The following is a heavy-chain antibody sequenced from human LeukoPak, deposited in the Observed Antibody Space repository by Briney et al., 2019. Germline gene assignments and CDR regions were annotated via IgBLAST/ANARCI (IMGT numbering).Heavy chain of an antibody. CDR2: IIPIFGTA. CDR1: GGTFSSYA. D-gene: IGHD5-18*01. V-gene: IGHV1-69*05. Sequence: ASVKVSCKASGGTFSSYAISWVRQVSGQGLEWMGGIIPIFGTANYAQKFQGRVTITTDESTSTAYMELSSLRSEDTAVYYCARSGYSYGPRYYYYYMDVWGKGTTVTVSS. J-gene: IGHJ6*03. CDR3: ARSGYSYGPRYYYYYMDV.